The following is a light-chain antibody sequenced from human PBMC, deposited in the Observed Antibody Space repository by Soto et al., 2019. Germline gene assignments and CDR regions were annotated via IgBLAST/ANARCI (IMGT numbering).Light chain of an antibody. CDR2: DVS. CDR3: CSYAGSSTYVV. CDR1: SSDVGGYNY. J-gene: IGLJ2*01. Sequence: QSALTQPRSVSGSPGQSVTVSCTGTSSDVGGYNYVSWYQQDPGKAPKLMIYDVSKRPSGVPDRFSGSKSGNTASLTISGLQAEDEADYYCCSYAGSSTYVVFGGGTQLTVL. V-gene: IGLV2-11*01.